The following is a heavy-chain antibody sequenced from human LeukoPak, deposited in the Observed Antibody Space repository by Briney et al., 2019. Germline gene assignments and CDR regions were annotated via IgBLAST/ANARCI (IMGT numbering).Heavy chain of an antibody. Sequence: GGSLRLSCAASGFTFSSYSMNWVRQAPGKGLEWVSSISSSSSYIYYADSVKGRFTISRDNAKNSLYLQMNSLRAEDTAAYYCARTPNRGGSGYFDWLSDSYYYYYMDVWGKGTTVTVSS. CDR3: ARTPNRGGSGYFDWLSDSYYYYYMDV. J-gene: IGHJ6*03. CDR1: GFTFSSYS. D-gene: IGHD3-9*01. CDR2: ISSSSSYI. V-gene: IGHV3-21*01.